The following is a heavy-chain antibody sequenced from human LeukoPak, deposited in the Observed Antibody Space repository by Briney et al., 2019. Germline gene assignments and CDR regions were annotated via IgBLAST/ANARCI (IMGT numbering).Heavy chain of an antibody. J-gene: IGHJ4*02. D-gene: IGHD6-19*01. CDR3: ARGSKWLPD. V-gene: IGHV3-48*01. Sequence: GGSLRLSCAASGFTFSSYGMNWVRQAPGKGLEWVSYISSSISTIYYADSVKGRFTISRDNAKNSLYLQMNSLRAEDTAVYYCARGSKWLPDWGQGTLVTVSS. CDR2: ISSSISTI. CDR1: GFTFSSYG.